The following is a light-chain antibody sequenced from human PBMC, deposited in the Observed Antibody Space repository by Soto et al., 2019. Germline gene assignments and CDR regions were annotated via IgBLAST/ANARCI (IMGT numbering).Light chain of an antibody. CDR1: SSNIGRNF. J-gene: IGLJ1*01. CDR3: GTWDSSLNGFV. CDR2: DNN. V-gene: IGLV1-51*01. Sequence: QSVLTQPPSVSAAPGQKVTISCSGSSSNIGRNFVSWYQHLPGTAPKLLIYDNNTRPSGIPDRFSGSKSDTSATLGITGLQTGDEADYYCGTWDSSLNGFVFGTGTKVTVL.